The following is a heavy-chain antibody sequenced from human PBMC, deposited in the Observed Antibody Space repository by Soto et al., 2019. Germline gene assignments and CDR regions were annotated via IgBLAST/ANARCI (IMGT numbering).Heavy chain of an antibody. CDR1: VFTFSNYG. Sequence: EVQLLESGGGLVQPGGSLRLSCAASVFTFSNYGMSWVRQAPGKGLEWVSAISSGGITFYAESVKGRFTISRDNSKNTLYLQMNSLRAEDTAVYYCAKENSGYEKWGQGTLVTVSS. CDR3: AKENSGYEK. D-gene: IGHD5-12*01. CDR2: ISSGGIT. V-gene: IGHV3-23*01. J-gene: IGHJ4*02.